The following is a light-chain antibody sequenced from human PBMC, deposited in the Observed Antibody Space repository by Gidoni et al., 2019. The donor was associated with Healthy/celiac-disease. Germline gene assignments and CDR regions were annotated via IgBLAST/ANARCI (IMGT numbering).Light chain of an antibody. V-gene: IGKV3-20*01. CDR3: QQYGSSPT. CDR1: QSVSSSY. CDR2: GAS. J-gene: IGKJ4*01. Sequence: EIVLTQSPGTLSLSPGERATLSCRASQSVSSSYLAWYQQKPGQAPRLLIYGASSRATGIPDRFSGSGSGTDVTLTISRLEPEDFAVYYGQQYGSSPTFGGGTKVEIK.